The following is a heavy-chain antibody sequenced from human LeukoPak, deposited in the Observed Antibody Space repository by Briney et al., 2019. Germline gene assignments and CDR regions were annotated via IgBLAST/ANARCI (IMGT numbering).Heavy chain of an antibody. CDR3: ARSGSAYYYYGMDV. D-gene: IGHD3-10*01. Sequence: PGGSLRLSCAASGFTFSSYGMHWVRQAPGKGLEWVAVIWYDGSNKYYADSVKGRFTISRDNSKNTLYLQMNSLRAEDTAVYYCARSGSAYYYYGMDVWGQGTTVTVSS. CDR2: IWYDGSNK. CDR1: GFTFSSYG. V-gene: IGHV3-33*01. J-gene: IGHJ6*02.